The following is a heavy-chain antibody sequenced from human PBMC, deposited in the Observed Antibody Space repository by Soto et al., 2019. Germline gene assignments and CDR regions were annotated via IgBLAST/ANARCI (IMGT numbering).Heavy chain of an antibody. Sequence: SVKGSWKTSGDTISSYAIGWVRKAHEQGLEWMGGIIPIFGTANYAQKFQGRVTITADESTSTAYMELSSLRSEDTAVYYCARSSPGRTIAVAGFDYWGQGTLVTVSS. V-gene: IGHV1-69*13. D-gene: IGHD6-19*01. CDR3: ARSSPGRTIAVAGFDY. CDR2: IIPIFGTA. CDR1: GDTISSYA. J-gene: IGHJ4*02.